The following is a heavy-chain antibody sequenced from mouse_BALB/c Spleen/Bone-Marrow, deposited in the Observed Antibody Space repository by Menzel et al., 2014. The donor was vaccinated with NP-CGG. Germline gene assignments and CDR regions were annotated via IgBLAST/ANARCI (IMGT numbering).Heavy chain of an antibody. D-gene: IGHD2-3*01. J-gene: IGHJ1*01. CDR3: ARRRYDNSYRSLDY. V-gene: IGHV5-6*01. CDR1: GFTFSSYC. Sequence: EVHLVESGGDLVKPGGSLKLSCAASGFTFSSYCMSWVRQTPGKRLEWVATIGNGGSHTYYTDSVKGQFTITRDKAKTHMFLQMNMMKLKTAASYYYARRRYDNSYRSLDYWGAGTTVTVSS. CDR2: IGNGGSHT.